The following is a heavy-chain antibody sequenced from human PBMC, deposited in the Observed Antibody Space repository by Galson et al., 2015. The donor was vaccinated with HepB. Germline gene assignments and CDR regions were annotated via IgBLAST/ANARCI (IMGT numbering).Heavy chain of an antibody. J-gene: IGHJ5*02. D-gene: IGHD6-13*01. Sequence: SVKVSCKASGYTFTSYYMHWVRQAPGQGLEWMGIINPSGGSTSYAQKFQGRVTMTRDTSTSTVYMELSSLRSEDTAVCYCARDRRGQQPTGPCFDPWGQGTLVTVSS. V-gene: IGHV1-46*01. CDR1: GYTFTSYY. CDR2: INPSGGST. CDR3: ARDRRGQQPTGPCFDP.